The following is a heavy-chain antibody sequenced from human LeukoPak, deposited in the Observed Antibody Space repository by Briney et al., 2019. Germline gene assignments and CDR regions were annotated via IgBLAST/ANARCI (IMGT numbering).Heavy chain of an antibody. D-gene: IGHD2-2*01. V-gene: IGHV4-59*12. J-gene: IGHJ6*02. CDR3: ARDSVVPAANYGMDV. CDR2: IYYSGST. Sequence: MPSETLSLTCTVSGGSMSPYHWGWIRQPPGKGLEWTGYIYYSGSTNYNPSLNSRVTISVDTSKNQFSLKLSSVTAADTAVYYCARDSVVPAANYGMDVWGQGTTVTVSS. CDR1: GGSMSPYH.